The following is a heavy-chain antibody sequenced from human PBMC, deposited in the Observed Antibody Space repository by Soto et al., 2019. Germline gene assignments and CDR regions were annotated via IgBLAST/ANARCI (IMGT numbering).Heavy chain of an antibody. CDR2: IWYDGSNK. CDR3: ARGGATYGSGSYYAGY. J-gene: IGHJ4*02. Sequence: GGSLRLSCAASGFTFSSYGMHWVRQAPGKGLEWVAVIWYDGSNKYYADSVKGRFTISRDNSKNTLYLQMNSLRAEDTAVYYCARGGATYGSGSYYAGYWGQGTLVTVSS. CDR1: GFTFSSYG. D-gene: IGHD3-10*01. V-gene: IGHV3-33*01.